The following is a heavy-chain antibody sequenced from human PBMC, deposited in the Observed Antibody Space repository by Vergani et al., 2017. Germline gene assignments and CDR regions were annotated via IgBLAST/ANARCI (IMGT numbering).Heavy chain of an antibody. Sequence: EVQLLESGGGLVQPGGSLRLSCAASGFTFSSYAMSWVRQAPGKGLEWVGRIKSKTDGGTTDYAAPVKGRFTISRDDSKNTLYLQMNSLKTEETAVYYCTTDLFDYVWGSYRYNIPPFDYWGQGTLVTVSS. CDR1: GFTFSSYA. J-gene: IGHJ4*02. D-gene: IGHD3-16*02. CDR3: TTDLFDYVWGSYRYNIPPFDY. CDR2: IKSKTDGGTT. V-gene: IGHV3-15*01.